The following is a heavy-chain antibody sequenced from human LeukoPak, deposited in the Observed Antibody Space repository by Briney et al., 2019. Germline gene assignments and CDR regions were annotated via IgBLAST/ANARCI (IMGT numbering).Heavy chain of an antibody. CDR3: ARGGYYGSGNDFRFDP. Sequence: PSETLSLICTVSGGSISSYYWSWIRQPPGKGLEWIGYIYYSGSTNYNPSLKSRVTISVETSKNQFSLKLKSVTVADTAVYYCARGGYYGSGNDFRFDPWGQGTLVTVSS. CDR2: IYYSGST. V-gene: IGHV4-59*01. CDR1: GGSISSYY. D-gene: IGHD3-10*01. J-gene: IGHJ5*02.